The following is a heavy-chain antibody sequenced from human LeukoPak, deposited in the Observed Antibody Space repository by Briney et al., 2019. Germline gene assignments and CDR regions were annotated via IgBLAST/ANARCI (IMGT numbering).Heavy chain of an antibody. CDR3: ARDNLAAAGDDNFDI. CDR2: ISISSSSV. D-gene: IGHD6-13*01. Sequence: PRGSLRLSCAASGFTFSSHAMNWVRQAPGKGLEWVSYISISSSSVYYADSVKGRYTISRDNAKNSLYLQMNSLRAEDTAIYYCARDNLAAAGDDNFDIWGQGTMVTVSS. V-gene: IGHV3-48*04. J-gene: IGHJ3*02. CDR1: GFTFSSHA.